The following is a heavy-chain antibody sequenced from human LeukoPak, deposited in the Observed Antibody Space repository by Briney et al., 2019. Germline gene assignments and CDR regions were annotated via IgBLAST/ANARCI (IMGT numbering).Heavy chain of an antibody. V-gene: IGHV1-69*01. Sequence: ASVKVSCKASGGTFSSYAISWVRQAPGQGLEWMGGIIPIFGTANYAQKFQGRVTITADESTSTAYMELSSLRSEDTAGYYCARRKSDAFDIWGQGTMVTVSS. CDR2: IIPIFGTA. CDR1: GGTFSSYA. CDR3: ARRKSDAFDI. J-gene: IGHJ3*02.